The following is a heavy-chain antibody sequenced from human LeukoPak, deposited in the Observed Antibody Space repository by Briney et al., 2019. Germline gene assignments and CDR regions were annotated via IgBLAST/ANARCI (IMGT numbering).Heavy chain of an antibody. Sequence: ASETLSLTCAVYGGSFSGYSWTWIRQPPGKGLEWIGEINHSGTTDYNPSLQSRVTISLDTSKNQFSLKVTSVTAADTAVYYCARVSRYYYDSSGYLNYWGQGTLVTVSS. CDR3: ARVSRYYYDSSGYLNY. CDR1: GGSFSGYS. V-gene: IGHV4-34*01. J-gene: IGHJ4*02. CDR2: INHSGTT. D-gene: IGHD3-22*01.